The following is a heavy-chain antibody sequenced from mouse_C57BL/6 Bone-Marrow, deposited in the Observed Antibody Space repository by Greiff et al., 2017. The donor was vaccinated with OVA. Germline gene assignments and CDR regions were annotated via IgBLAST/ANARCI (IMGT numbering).Heavy chain of an antibody. CDR1: GFNIKDYY. Sequence: DVQRVESAAELVRPGASVKLSCTASGFNIKDYYMHWVKQRPEQGLEWIGRFDPEDGDTEYAPKFQGKATMTADTSSNTAYLQISSLTSEDTAVYYCATYDYGSSYLYFDVWGTGTTFTVSS. V-gene: IGHV14-1*01. CDR3: ATYDYGSSYLYFDV. D-gene: IGHD1-1*01. CDR2: FDPEDGDT. J-gene: IGHJ1*03.